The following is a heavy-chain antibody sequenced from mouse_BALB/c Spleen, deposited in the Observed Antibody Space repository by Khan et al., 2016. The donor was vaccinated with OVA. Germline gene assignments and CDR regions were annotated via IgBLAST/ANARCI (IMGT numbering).Heavy chain of an antibody. CDR1: GYSITSGYG. CDR2: ISHSGST. CDR3: ARTARIKY. Sequence: EVQLQESGPGLVKPSQSLSLTCTVTGYSITSGYGWNWIRQFPGNKLEWMGYISHSGSTHYTPSLKSRIPITLDTSKNQFFLQLNSVTTEDTATYYCARTARIKYWGQGTTLTVSS. V-gene: IGHV3-2*02. D-gene: IGHD1-2*01. J-gene: IGHJ2*01.